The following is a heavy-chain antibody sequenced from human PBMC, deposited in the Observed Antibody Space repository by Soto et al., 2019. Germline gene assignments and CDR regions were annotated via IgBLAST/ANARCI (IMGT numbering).Heavy chain of an antibody. CDR3: AGRGFASSSFHYYYYAVDV. CDR1: GGSFSDYF. J-gene: IGHJ6*02. D-gene: IGHD6-6*01. Sequence: SETLSLTCAAYGGSFSDYFWTWIRQPPGKGLERIGEINHSGSTNFNPSLKSRVAISADTSRNQFSLRVTSVTAADTAVYYCAGRGFASSSFHYYYYAVDVWGQGTTVTVSS. CDR2: INHSGST. V-gene: IGHV4-34*01.